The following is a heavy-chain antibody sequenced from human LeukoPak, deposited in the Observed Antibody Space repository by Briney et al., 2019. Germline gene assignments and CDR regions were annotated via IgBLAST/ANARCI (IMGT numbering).Heavy chain of an antibody. D-gene: IGHD2-2*01. Sequence: SSETLSLTCAVYGGSFSGYYWSWIRQPPGKGLEWIGEINHSGSTNYSPSLKSRVTISVDTCKYQFSLKLSSVTAADTAVYYCARDARCSSITCLDYWGRGTLVTVSS. CDR3: ARDARCSSITCLDY. V-gene: IGHV4-34*01. CDR2: INHSGST. J-gene: IGHJ4*02. CDR1: GGSFSGYY.